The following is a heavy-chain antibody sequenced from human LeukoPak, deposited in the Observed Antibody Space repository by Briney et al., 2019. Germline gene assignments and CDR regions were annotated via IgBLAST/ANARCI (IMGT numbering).Heavy chain of an antibody. V-gene: IGHV3-7*01. CDR1: GFTFSSYW. Sequence: GGSLRLSCAASGFTFSSYWMSWVRQAPGKGLEWVANIKQDGSEKYYVDSVKGRFTISRDNAKNSLYLQMNSLRAEDTAVYYCAREDTAMVGNSFDYWGQGTLVTVSS. D-gene: IGHD5-18*01. CDR2: IKQDGSEK. CDR3: AREDTAMVGNSFDY. J-gene: IGHJ4*02.